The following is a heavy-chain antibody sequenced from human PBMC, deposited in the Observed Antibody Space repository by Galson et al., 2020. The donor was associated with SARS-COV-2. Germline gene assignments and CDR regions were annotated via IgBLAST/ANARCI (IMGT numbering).Heavy chain of an antibody. D-gene: IGHD3-9*01. CDR1: GGPISSGSYY. CDR2: IYTSGST. Sequence: SETLSLTCTVSGGPISSGSYYWSWIRQPAGKGLEWIGRIYTSGSTNYNPSLKTRVTISVDTSKNQFSLKLSSVTAADTAVYYCANTYYDILTGWGSDYWGQGTLVTVSS. J-gene: IGHJ4*02. CDR3: ANTYYDILTGWGSDY. V-gene: IGHV4-61*02.